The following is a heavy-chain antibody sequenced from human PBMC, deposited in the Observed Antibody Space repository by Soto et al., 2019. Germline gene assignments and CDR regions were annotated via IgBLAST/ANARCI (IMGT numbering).Heavy chain of an antibody. V-gene: IGHV3-30-3*01. J-gene: IGHJ4*02. Sequence: GGSLRLSCAASGFTFSSYAMHWVRQAPGKGLEWVAVISYDGSNKYYADSVKGRFTISRDNSKNTLYLQMNSLRAEDTAVYYCARDHVLRFLEWLLLDYWGQGTLVTVSS. CDR2: ISYDGSNK. CDR1: GFTFSSYA. D-gene: IGHD3-3*01. CDR3: ARDHVLRFLEWLLLDY.